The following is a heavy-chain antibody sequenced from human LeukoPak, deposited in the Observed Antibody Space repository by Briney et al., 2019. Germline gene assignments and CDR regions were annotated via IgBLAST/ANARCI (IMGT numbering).Heavy chain of an antibody. CDR2: MNPNRGNT. Sequence: ASVKVSCKASGYTFTSYDINWVRQAAGQGLEWMGWMNPNRGNTGYAQKFQGRVTMTRNTPISTAYMELSSLRSEDTAVYYCARAVSFAIFGVVIHPYYMDVWGKGPTVTVSS. D-gene: IGHD3-3*01. V-gene: IGHV1-8*01. CDR1: GYTFTSYD. J-gene: IGHJ6*03. CDR3: ARAVSFAIFGVVIHPYYMDV.